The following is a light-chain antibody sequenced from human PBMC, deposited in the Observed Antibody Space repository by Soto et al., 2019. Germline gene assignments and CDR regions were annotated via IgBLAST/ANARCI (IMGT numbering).Light chain of an antibody. CDR3: QAWDIRV. CDR2: QDN. Sequence: SYELTQPPSMSVSPGQTATITCSGADLGSKFACWYQQKPGQSPILVFYQDNKRPSGIPERFSGSNSGNTATLTISGTQPMDEADYYCQAWDIRVFGGGTKLTVL. V-gene: IGLV3-1*01. J-gene: IGLJ3*02. CDR1: DLGSKF.